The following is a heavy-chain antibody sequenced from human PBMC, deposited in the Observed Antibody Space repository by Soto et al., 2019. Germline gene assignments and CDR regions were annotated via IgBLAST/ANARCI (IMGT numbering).Heavy chain of an antibody. D-gene: IGHD4-4*01. CDR3: ARIRNSNYVHYYFDY. CDR2: IYYSGST. V-gene: IGHV4-31*02. Sequence: SETLSLTCTVSGGSIRSGGYYWSWIRQHPGKGLEWIGYIYYSGSTYYNPSLKSRVTISVDTSKNQFSLKLSSVTAADTAVYYCARIRNSNYVHYYFDYWGQGTLVTVSS. J-gene: IGHJ4*02. CDR1: GGSIRSGGYY.